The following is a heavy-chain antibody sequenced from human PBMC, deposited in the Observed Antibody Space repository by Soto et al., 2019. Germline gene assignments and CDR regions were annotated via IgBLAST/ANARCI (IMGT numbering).Heavy chain of an antibody. J-gene: IGHJ4*02. CDR3: TSVEYYHDSSGYYRLDY. D-gene: IGHD3-22*01. Sequence: EVQLVESGGGLVQPGGSLKLSCAASGFTFSGSAMHWVRQASGKGLEWVGRIRSKANSYATAYAASVKGRFTISRDDSKNTAYLQMNSLKTEDTAVYYCTSVEYYHDSSGYYRLDYWGQGTLVTVSS. CDR2: IRSKANSYAT. CDR1: GFTFSGSA. V-gene: IGHV3-73*02.